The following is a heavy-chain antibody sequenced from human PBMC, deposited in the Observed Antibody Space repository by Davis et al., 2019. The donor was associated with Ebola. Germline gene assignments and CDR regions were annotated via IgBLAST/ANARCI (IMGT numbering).Heavy chain of an antibody. V-gene: IGHV3-66*01. D-gene: IGHD3-10*01. CDR2: IYSGGST. CDR1: GFTFSSYW. Sequence: GESLKISCAASGFTFSSYWMHWVRQAPGKGLEWVSVIYSGGSTYYADSVKGRFTISRDNSKNTLYLQMNSLRAEDTAVYYCARDHRRYYYGSGSYYRGYGMDVWGQGTTVTVSS. CDR3: ARDHRRYYYGSGSYYRGYGMDV. J-gene: IGHJ6*02.